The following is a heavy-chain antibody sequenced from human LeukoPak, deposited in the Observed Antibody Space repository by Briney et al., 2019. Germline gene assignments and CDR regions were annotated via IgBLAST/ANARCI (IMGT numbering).Heavy chain of an antibody. Sequence: GGSLRLSCAASGFTFSSYAMHWVRQAPGKGLEWVALISYDGGNTYYADSVKGRFTISRDNSKNTLDLQLHSLRVEDTAVYHCARDSTYYYGSGSSGPHYFDYWGQGTLITVSS. V-gene: IGHV3-30*11. CDR1: GFTFSSYA. CDR3: ARDSTYYYGSGSSGPHYFDY. D-gene: IGHD3-10*01. CDR2: ISYDGGNT. J-gene: IGHJ4*02.